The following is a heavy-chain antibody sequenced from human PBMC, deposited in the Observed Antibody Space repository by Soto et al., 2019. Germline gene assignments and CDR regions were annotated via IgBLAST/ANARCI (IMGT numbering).Heavy chain of an antibody. Sequence: EVQLLESGGGLVQPGGSLRLSCAASGFTFSSYAMSWVRQAPGKGLEWVSAISGSGGSTYYADSVKGRFTISRDNSKNTLYLQMHSLRAEDTAVYYCAKAEGSVVVAATLDSWGQGTLVTVSS. V-gene: IGHV3-23*01. J-gene: IGHJ4*02. D-gene: IGHD2-15*01. CDR2: ISGSGGST. CDR1: GFTFSSYA. CDR3: AKAEGSVVVAATLDS.